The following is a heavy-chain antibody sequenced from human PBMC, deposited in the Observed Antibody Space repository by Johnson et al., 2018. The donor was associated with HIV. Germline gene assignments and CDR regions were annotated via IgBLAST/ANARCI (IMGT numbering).Heavy chain of an antibody. J-gene: IGHJ3*02. D-gene: IGHD1-26*01. CDR2: IRYDGSNK. CDR1: GFTFSSYG. Sequence: QVQLVESGGGVVQPGGSLRLSCAASGFTFSSYGMHWVRQAPGKGLEWVAFIRYDGSNKYYADSVEGRFTISRDNSKNTLDLQMNSLRAEDTAVYYCARDHGIVYADAFDIWGQGTMVTVSS. V-gene: IGHV3-30*02. CDR3: ARDHGIVYADAFDI.